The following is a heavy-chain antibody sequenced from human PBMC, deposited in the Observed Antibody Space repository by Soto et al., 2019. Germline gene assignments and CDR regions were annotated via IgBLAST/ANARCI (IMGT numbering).Heavy chain of an antibody. CDR2: MNPNSGNT. V-gene: IGHV1-8*01. Sequence: GASVKVSCKASGYTFTSYDINWVRQATGQGLEWMGWMNPNSGNTGYAQKFQGRVTMTRNTSISTAYMELSSLRSEDTAVYYCARAEGGYYYYYMDVWGKGTTVTVSS. CDR3: ARAEGGYYYYYMDV. CDR1: GYTFTSYD. J-gene: IGHJ6*03.